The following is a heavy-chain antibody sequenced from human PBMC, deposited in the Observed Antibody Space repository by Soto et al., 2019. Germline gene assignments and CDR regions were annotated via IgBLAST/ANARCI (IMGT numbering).Heavy chain of an antibody. CDR2: IDNTGSSA. J-gene: IGHJ4*02. D-gene: IGHD5-12*01. Sequence: EVRLVESGGGLVQPGGSLRLSCAASGFPFSSHWLQWVRQVPGRGLVWVSRIDNTGSSAIYADSVRGRFTVSSDNAKDTLYLHMNSLRAEDTAVYYCATLNGYDYWGQGTLVTVSS. V-gene: IGHV3-74*01. CDR1: GFPFSSHW. CDR3: ATLNGYDY.